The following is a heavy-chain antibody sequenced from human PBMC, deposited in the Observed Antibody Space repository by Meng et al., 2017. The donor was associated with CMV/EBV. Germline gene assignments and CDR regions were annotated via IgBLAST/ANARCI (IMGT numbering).Heavy chain of an antibody. CDR1: WTVFSGFC. Sequence: HVLAPGTGLASTAVTLPLTCCVFWTVFSGFCGTWIRQPAGKGLEWIGRIYSAGGNNYSPSLDSRVTISLDASKNQVALKLNSVTAVDTAIYYCARERGDYSGSNFDYWGQGTLVTVSS. V-gene: IGHV4-4*07. CDR2: IYSAGGN. J-gene: IGHJ4*02. CDR3: ARERGDYSGSNFDY. D-gene: IGHD2-15*01.